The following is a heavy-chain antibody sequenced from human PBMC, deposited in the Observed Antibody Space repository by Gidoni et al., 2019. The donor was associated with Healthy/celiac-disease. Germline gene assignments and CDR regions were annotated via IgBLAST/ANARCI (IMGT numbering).Heavy chain of an antibody. CDR3: ARGMADYGGKLSPTYF. CDR2: IKQDGSEK. V-gene: IGHV3-7*01. CDR1: GSTFRTYW. Sequence: EVQLVESGGGLVQPGGSLRLSCAASGSTFRTYWMNWVRQATGKGLEWVANIKQDGSEKYYVHSVKGRFTISRDNAKNSLYLQMNSLRAEDTAVYYCARGMADYGGKLSPTYFWGQGILVTVSS. J-gene: IGHJ4*02. D-gene: IGHD4-17*01.